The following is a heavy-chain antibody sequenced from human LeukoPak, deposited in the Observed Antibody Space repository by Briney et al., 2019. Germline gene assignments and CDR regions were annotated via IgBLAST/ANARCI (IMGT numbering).Heavy chain of an antibody. J-gene: IGHJ4*02. Sequence: GGSLRLSCEASGFTFGRSFSTYWMNWVRQAPGKGLEWVAVISYDGSNKYYADSVKGRFTISRDNSKNTLYLQMNSLRAEDTAVYYCAREFRGRPPTNRFDYWGQGTLVTVSS. V-gene: IGHV3-30-3*01. CDR3: AREFRGRPPTNRFDY. D-gene: IGHD3-10*01. CDR1: GFTFGRSFSTYW. CDR2: ISYDGSNK.